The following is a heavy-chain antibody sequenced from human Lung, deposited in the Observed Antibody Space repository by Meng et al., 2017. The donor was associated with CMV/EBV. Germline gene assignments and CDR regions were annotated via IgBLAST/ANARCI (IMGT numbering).Heavy chain of an antibody. J-gene: IGHJ4*02. Sequence: GGSLRLSCVVSGLTFSSYDIHWVRQAPGKGLEWVALITSDGNDKYYADSVKGRFTISRDNSKNTLYLQMHSLGGDDTAVYYCAGQYSTTYSFYFYYWGQGTLVTVSS. D-gene: IGHD2-2*01. CDR3: AGQYSTTYSFYFYY. V-gene: IGHV3-30*02. CDR1: GLTFSSYD. CDR2: ITSDGNDK.